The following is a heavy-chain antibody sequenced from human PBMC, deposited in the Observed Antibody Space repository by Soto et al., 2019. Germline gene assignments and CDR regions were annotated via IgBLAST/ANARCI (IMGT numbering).Heavy chain of an antibody. V-gene: IGHV4-34*01. J-gene: IGHJ6*02. CDR1: GGSFSGYY. CDR2: INHSGST. CDR3: ARGHYDILTGYYKYYYGMDV. Sequence: SEPLSLTCAVYGGSFSGYYWSWIRRPPGKGLEWIGEINHSGSTNYNPSLKSRVTISVDTSKNQFSLKLSSVTAADTAVYYCARGHYDILTGYYKYYYGMDVWGQGTTVTVS. D-gene: IGHD3-9*01.